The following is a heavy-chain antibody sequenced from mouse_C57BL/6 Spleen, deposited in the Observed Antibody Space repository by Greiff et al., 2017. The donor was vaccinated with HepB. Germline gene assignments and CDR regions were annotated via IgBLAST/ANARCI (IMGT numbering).Heavy chain of an antibody. J-gene: IGHJ1*03. Sequence: EVKLVESGGGLVQPGGSLSLSCAASGFTFTDYYMSWVRQPPGKALEWLGFIRNKANGYTTEYSASVKGRFTISRDNSQSILYLQMNALRAEDSATYYCASPYDYPYWYFDVWGTGTTVTVSS. CDR1: GFTFTDYY. D-gene: IGHD2-4*01. CDR2: IRNKANGYTT. CDR3: ASPYDYPYWYFDV. V-gene: IGHV7-3*01.